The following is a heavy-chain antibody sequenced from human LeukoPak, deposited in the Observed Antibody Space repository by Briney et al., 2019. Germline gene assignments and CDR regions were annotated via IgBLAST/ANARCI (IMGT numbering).Heavy chain of an antibody. V-gene: IGHV3-11*01. CDR1: GFIFSDYY. Sequence: GGSLRLSCAATGFIFSDYYMSWIRQAPGKGLEWISYVSGRSSGSTKHYADSVKGRFSISRDNAKNSLYLQMNSLRAEDTAVYYCARIPAWLGAFGYFDLWGRGTLLTVSS. CDR3: ARIPAWLGAFGYFDL. CDR2: VSGRSSGSTK. D-gene: IGHD3-10*01. J-gene: IGHJ2*01.